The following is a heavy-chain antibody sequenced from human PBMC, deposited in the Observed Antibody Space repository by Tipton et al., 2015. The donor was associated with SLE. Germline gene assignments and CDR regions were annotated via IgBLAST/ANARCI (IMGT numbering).Heavy chain of an antibody. D-gene: IGHD3-22*01. J-gene: IGHJ4*02. Sequence: QLVQSGAEVKRPGESLRISCKGSGYSFTSYWISWVRQMPGKGLEWMGRIDPSDSYTNYSPSFQGHVTISADKSISTAYLQWSSLKASDTAMYYCAGEGGYYYDSSGYSFWGQGTLVTVSS. CDR2: IDPSDSYT. V-gene: IGHV5-10-1*01. CDR1: GYSFTSYW. CDR3: AGEGGYYYDSSGYSF.